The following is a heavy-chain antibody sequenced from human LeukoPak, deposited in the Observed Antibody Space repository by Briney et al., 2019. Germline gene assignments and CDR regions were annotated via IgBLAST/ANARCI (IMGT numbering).Heavy chain of an antibody. CDR3: ARDSDYYDSSAYSFRGGLHYDS. D-gene: IGHD3-22*01. J-gene: IGHJ4*02. V-gene: IGHV3-33*01. CDR1: GLTFSNYN. Sequence: GSLRLSCVASGLTFSNYNMHWVRQAPGKGLEWVAVIWHDGNYKYYVDSVKGRFTISRDNSKNTVYLQMNSLGAEDTAVYLCARDSDYYDSSAYSFRGGLHYDSWGRGTLVTVSS. CDR2: IWHDGNYK.